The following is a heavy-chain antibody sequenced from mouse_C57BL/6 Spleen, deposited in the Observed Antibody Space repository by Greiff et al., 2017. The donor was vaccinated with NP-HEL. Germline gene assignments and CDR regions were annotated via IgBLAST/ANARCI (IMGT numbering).Heavy chain of an antibody. CDR2: IDPSDSET. CDR3: EKGGALYDYDENAMDY. V-gene: IGHV1-52*01. Sequence: QVQLQQPGAELVRPGSSVKLSCKASGYTFTSYWMHWVKQRPIQGLEWIGNIDPSDSETHYNQKFKDKATLTVDKSSSTAYMQLSSLTSEDSAVYYGEKGGALYDYDENAMDYWGQGTSVTVSS. J-gene: IGHJ4*01. CDR1: GYTFTSYW. D-gene: IGHD2-4*01.